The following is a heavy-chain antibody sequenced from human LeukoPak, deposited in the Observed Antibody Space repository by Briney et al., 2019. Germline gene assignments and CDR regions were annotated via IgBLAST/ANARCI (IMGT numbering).Heavy chain of an antibody. CDR1: GYSFTSYG. Sequence: GASVKVSCKASGYSFTSYGISWVRHAPGQGLEWMGWISAYNGNTNYAQKLQGRVTMTTDTSTSTAYMELRSLRSDDTAVYYCARDTLPFYGSDYWGQGALVTVSS. D-gene: IGHD3-10*01. V-gene: IGHV1-18*04. CDR2: ISAYNGNT. J-gene: IGHJ4*02. CDR3: ARDTLPFYGSDY.